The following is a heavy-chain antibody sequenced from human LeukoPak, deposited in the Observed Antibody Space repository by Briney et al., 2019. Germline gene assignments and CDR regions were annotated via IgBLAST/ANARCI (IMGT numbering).Heavy chain of an antibody. CDR3: AKGDYDFWSGYYSRVDY. V-gene: IGHV3-43*02. D-gene: IGHD3-3*01. CDR1: GFTFDDYA. CDR2: ISGDGGST. Sequence: GGSLRLSCAASGFTFDDYAMHWVRQAPGKGLEWVSLISGDGGSTYYADSVKVRFTISRDNSKNSLYLQMNSLRTEDTALYYCAKGDYDFWSGYYSRVDYWGQGTLVTVSS. J-gene: IGHJ4*02.